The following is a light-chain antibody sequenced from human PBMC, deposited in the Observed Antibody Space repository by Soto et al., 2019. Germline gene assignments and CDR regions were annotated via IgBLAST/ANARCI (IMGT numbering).Light chain of an antibody. CDR1: SSDVGTYNY. J-gene: IGLJ3*02. CDR2: GVS. V-gene: IGLV2-14*01. CDR3: TSYTSSSTLRV. Sequence: QSALTQPASVSGSPGQSVTISCTGTSSDVGTYNYVSWYQQHPGKAPKLMIYGVSNRPSGLSNRFSGSKSGNTASLTISGLQAEDEADYYCTSYTSSSTLRVFGGGTKLTVL.